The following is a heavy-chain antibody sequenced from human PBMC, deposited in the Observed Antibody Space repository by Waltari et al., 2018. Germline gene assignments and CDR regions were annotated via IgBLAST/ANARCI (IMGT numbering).Heavy chain of an antibody. CDR1: GFSFSDYG. Sequence: QLVESGGGVVQHGRSLRLSCAPSGFSFSDYGIHWVGQAQGRGLRWVALILFDGSKTFYTDSVKGRFTISRDNSKKTLFLHMNSLRVEDTAVYYCAREYCDWDCYSPYTMDIWGQVTTVTVSS. J-gene: IGHJ6*01. V-gene: IGHV3-33*01. D-gene: IGHD2-21*02. CDR2: ILFDGSKT. CDR3: AREYCDWDCYSPYTMDI.